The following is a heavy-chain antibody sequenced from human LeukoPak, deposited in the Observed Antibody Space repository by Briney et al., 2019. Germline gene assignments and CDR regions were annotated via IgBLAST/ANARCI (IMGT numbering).Heavy chain of an antibody. V-gene: IGHV4-4*07. Sequence: PSETLSLTCTVSGGSISSYYWSWIRQPAGKGLEWIGRIYTSGSTNYNPSLKSRVTMSVDTSKNQFSLKLSSVTAADTAVYYCARDPGMGYCSSTSLCLETDYWGQGTLVTVSS. J-gene: IGHJ4*02. CDR1: GGSISSYY. D-gene: IGHD2-2*01. CDR3: ARDPGMGYCSSTSLCLETDY. CDR2: IYTSGST.